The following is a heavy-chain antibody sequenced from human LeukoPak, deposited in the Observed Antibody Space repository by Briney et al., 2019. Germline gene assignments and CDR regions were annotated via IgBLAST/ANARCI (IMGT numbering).Heavy chain of an antibody. CDR2: S. CDR1: GGSMTAGDYY. J-gene: IGHJ4*02. CDR3: ARQAGSYAFYYYDY. Sequence: SETLSLTCTVSGGSMTAGDYYWGWVRQPPGTGLQWIATSYQGASLKSRVTISLDTSKNQFSLKLTSVTAADTAVYYCARQAGSYAFYYYDYWGQGTLVTVSS. V-gene: IGHV4-39*01. D-gene: IGHD2-2*01.